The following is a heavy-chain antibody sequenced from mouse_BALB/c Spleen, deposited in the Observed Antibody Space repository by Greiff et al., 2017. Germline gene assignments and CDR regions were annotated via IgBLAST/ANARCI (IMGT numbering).Heavy chain of an antibody. CDR3: ARLGDYGSGYWYFDV. J-gene: IGHJ1*01. CDR2: INPNNGGT. CDR1: GYTFTDYN. D-gene: IGHD1-1*01. Sequence: VQLQQSGPELVKPGASVKIPCKASGYTFTDYNMDWVKQSHGKSLEWIGDINPNNGGTIYNQKFKGKATLTVDKSSSTAYMELRSLTSEDTAVYYCARLGDYGSGYWYFDVWGAGTTVTVSS. V-gene: IGHV1-18*01.